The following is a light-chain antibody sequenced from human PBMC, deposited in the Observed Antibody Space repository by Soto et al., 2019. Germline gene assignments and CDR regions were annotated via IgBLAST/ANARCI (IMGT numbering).Light chain of an antibody. CDR1: QSVSSSY. CDR3: QQYGGSPLLT. V-gene: IGKV3-20*01. CDR2: GAS. Sequence: EILLTQSPGTLSLSPGARATLSGRASQSVSSSYLAWYQQKPGQAPRLLIYGASSRATGIPHRFSGSGSGTDFTLTISRVEPEDFAVYYCQQYGGSPLLTFGGGTKVDIK. J-gene: IGKJ4*01.